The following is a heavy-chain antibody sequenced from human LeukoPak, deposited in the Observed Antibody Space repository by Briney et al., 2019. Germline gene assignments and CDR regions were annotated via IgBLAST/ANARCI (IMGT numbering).Heavy chain of an antibody. J-gene: IGHJ3*02. CDR2: ISGSGGST. V-gene: IGHV3-23*01. D-gene: IGHD6-25*01. CDR3: ARGQRIERTFDI. Sequence: PGGSLRLSCAASGFTFSSYAMSWVRQAPGKGLEWVSTISGSGGSTYYADSVKGRFTISRDNSKNTLYLQMNSLRAEDTAVYYCARGQRIERTFDIWGQGTTVIVSS. CDR1: GFTFSSYA.